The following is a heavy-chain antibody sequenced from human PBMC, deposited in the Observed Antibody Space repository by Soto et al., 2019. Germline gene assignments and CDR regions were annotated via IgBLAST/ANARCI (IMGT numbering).Heavy chain of an antibody. CDR2: ISGSGGST. Sequence: EVQLLESGGGLVQPGGSLRLSCAASGFTFSSYAMSWVRQAPGKGLEWVSAISGSGGSTYYADSVKGRFTISRDNXXXXXXXXXXXXXXXXXXVXYCAKIGRPPYCGGDCYRGFDYWGQGTLVTVSS. V-gene: IGHV3-23*01. D-gene: IGHD2-21*01. J-gene: IGHJ4*02. CDR3: AKIGRPPYCGGDCYRGFDY. CDR1: GFTFSSYA.